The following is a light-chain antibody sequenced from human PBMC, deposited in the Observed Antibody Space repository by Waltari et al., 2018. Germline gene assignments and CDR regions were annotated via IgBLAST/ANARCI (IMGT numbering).Light chain of an antibody. J-gene: IGLJ2*01. CDR2: RNK. Sequence: QSLLTPPPSAFGTPGQTVTISCSVSWSNIGTNVVSWYHQFPGTAPKLIILRNKHRPSGVRGRVACSKSGTAASLAISGLQSADEADYCCSALDDSMNGQVIFGGGTKLTV. CDR3: SALDDSMNGQVI. V-gene: IGLV1-44*01. CDR1: WSNIGTNV.